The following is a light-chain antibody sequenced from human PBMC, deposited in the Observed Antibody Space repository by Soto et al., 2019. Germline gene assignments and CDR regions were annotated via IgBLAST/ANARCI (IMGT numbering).Light chain of an antibody. Sequence: DIQMTQSPSSLSASAGDRVTITCRASQSISTYLNWYQQKPGKAPKLLIYAASSLQSGVPPRFSGSGSETDFTLTIISLQPEDFATYYCQQSYSIPITFGQGTRLEIK. V-gene: IGKV1-39*01. CDR1: QSISTY. CDR2: AAS. J-gene: IGKJ5*01. CDR3: QQSYSIPIT.